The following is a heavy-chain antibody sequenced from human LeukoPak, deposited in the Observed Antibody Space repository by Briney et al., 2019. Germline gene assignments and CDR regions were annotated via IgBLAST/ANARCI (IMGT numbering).Heavy chain of an antibody. CDR3: ARDDYDSSGYYRLD. Sequence: SETLSLTRAVYGGSFSGYYWSWIRQPPGKGLEWIGEINHSGSTNYNPSLKSRVTISVDTSKNQFSLKLSSVTAADTAVYYCARDDYDSSGYYRLDWGQGTLVTVSS. D-gene: IGHD3-22*01. CDR2: INHSGST. CDR1: GGSFSGYY. V-gene: IGHV4-34*01. J-gene: IGHJ4*02.